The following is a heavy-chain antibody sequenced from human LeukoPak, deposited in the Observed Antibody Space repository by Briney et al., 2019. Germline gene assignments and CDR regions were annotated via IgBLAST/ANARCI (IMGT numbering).Heavy chain of an antibody. V-gene: IGHV4-30-2*01. CDR1: GGSISSGGYS. CDR3: ASSSGSSSWYY. CDR2: IYHSGST. Sequence: SETLPLTCAVSGGSISSGGYSWSWIRQPPGQGLEWIGYIYHSGSTYYNPSLKSRVTISVDRSKNQFSLKLSSVTAADTAVYYCASSSGSSSWYYWGQGTLVTVSS. J-gene: IGHJ4*02. D-gene: IGHD6-13*01.